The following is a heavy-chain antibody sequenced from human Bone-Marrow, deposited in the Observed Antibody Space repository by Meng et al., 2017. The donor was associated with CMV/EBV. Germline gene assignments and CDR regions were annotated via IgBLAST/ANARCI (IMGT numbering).Heavy chain of an antibody. CDR2: IYYSGST. J-gene: IGHJ5*02. Sequence: GSLRLSCTVSGGSVSSGSYYWSWIRQPPGKGLEWIGYIYYSGSTNYNPSLKSRVTISVDTSKNQFSLKLSSVTAADTAVYYCARNPYYYGSGISGWFDPWGQGTLVTGSS. CDR3: ARNPYYYGSGISGWFDP. D-gene: IGHD3-10*01. V-gene: IGHV4-61*01. CDR1: GGSVSSGSYY.